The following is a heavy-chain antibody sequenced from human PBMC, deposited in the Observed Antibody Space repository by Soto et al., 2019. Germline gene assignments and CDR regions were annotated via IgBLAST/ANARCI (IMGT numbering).Heavy chain of an antibody. D-gene: IGHD3-22*01. CDR3: ARALLSHSYDSGGYDSYFHAMDV. V-gene: IGHV1-69*06. CDR1: GGTFSSLD. CDR2: IIPISETT. J-gene: IGHJ6*02. Sequence: TVKVSCKASGGTFSSLDINWVRQAPGQGLEWMGGIIPISETTNYAQIFQGRVSIVADISTSTAYMELSRLRSEDTAVYYCARALLSHSYDSGGYDSYFHAMDVWGQGTPVTVSS.